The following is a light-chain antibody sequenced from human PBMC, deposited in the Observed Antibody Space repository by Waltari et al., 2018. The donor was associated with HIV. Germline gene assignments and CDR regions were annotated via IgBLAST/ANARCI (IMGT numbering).Light chain of an antibody. V-gene: IGLV1-47*01. Sequence: QSVLTQPPSASGTPGQRVTISCSGSSSNVGNNYVYWYQQLPGTAPKLLISINNQLPSGVPDRFSASKSGTSVSLAISGLRSEDEADYYCAALDDSLIDQVVFGGGTKLTVL. J-gene: IGLJ2*01. CDR2: INN. CDR3: AALDDSLIDQVV. CDR1: SSNVGNNY.